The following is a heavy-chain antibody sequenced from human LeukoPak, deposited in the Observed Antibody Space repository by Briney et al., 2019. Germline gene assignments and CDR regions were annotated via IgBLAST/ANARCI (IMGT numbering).Heavy chain of an antibody. J-gene: IGHJ3*02. CDR2: IIPILGIA. CDR3: ASPDYDILTGDAFDI. Sequence: ASVKVSCKASGGTFSSYAISWVRQAPGQGLEWMGRIIPILGIANYAQKFQGRVTITADKSTSTAYMELSSLRSEDTAVYYCASPDYDILTGDAFDIWGQGTMVTVSS. CDR1: GGTFSSYA. V-gene: IGHV1-69*04. D-gene: IGHD3-9*01.